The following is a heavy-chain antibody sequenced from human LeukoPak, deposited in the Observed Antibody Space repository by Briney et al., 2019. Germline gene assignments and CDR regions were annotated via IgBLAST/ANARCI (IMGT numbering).Heavy chain of an antibody. CDR3: ATCSSGWFEGLFDY. V-gene: IGHV4-39*07. D-gene: IGHD6-19*01. CDR1: GGSISSSSYY. J-gene: IGHJ4*02. Sequence: SETLSLTCTVSGGSISSSSYYWGWIRQPPGKGLERIGSIYYSGSTYYNPSLKSRVTISVDTSKNQFSLKLSSVTAADTAVYYCATCSSGWFEGLFDYWGQGTLVTVSS. CDR2: IYYSGST.